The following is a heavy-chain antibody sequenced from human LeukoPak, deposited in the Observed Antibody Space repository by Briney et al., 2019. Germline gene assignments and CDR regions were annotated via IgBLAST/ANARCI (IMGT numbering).Heavy chain of an antibody. CDR3: ARDLGRYYGSGRTPP. D-gene: IGHD3-10*01. CDR2: IYFTGNT. CDR1: GDSISTGSYY. V-gene: IGHV4-39*07. J-gene: IGHJ5*02. Sequence: PSETLSLTCTVSGDSISTGSYYWGWIRQPPGKGLEWIGSIYFTGNTYYNPSLRSRVTISVDTSKNQFSLKLNSVTAADTAVYYCARDLGRYYGSGRTPPWGQGTLVTVSS.